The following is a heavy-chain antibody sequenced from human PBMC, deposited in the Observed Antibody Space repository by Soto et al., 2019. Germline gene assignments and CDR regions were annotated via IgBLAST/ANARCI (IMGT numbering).Heavy chain of an antibody. V-gene: IGHV3-23*01. CDR1: GFTFNNYA. CDR2: ITATGINT. Sequence: GGSLRLSCAASGFTFNNYAMSWVRQAPGKGLEWVSTITATGINTYYAGSVKGRFTISRDNSRNTLYLQMNSLRAEDTAVYYSARGQWLLLQWSVASDIWGQGTLVTVS. J-gene: IGHJ3*02. D-gene: IGHD3-22*01. CDR3: ARGQWLLLQWSVASDI.